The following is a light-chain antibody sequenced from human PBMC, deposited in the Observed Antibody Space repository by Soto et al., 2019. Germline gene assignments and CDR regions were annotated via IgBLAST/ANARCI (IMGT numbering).Light chain of an antibody. CDR1: QSISSW. Sequence: GDRVTITCLASQSISSWLAWYQQKPGKAPKLLIYDASSLESGVPSRFSGSGSGTEFTLTISSLQPDDFVTYYCQQYNSYPITFGQGTRREIK. CDR3: QQYNSYPIT. J-gene: IGKJ5*01. V-gene: IGKV1-5*01. CDR2: DAS.